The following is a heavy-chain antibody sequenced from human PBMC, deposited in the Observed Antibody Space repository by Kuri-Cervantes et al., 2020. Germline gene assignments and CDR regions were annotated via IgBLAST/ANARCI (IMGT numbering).Heavy chain of an antibody. V-gene: IGHV1-2*04. Sequence: ASVKVSCKASGYTFTGYYMHWVRQAPGQGLEWMGWINPNSGGTNYAQKFQGWVTMTRDTSISTAYMELSRLRSDDTAVYYCARDTTPTYYDILTGYSSVYYFDYWGQGTLVTVSS. CDR1: GYTFTGYY. CDR3: ARDTTPTYYDILTGYSSVYYFDY. J-gene: IGHJ4*02. CDR2: INPNSGGT. D-gene: IGHD3-9*01.